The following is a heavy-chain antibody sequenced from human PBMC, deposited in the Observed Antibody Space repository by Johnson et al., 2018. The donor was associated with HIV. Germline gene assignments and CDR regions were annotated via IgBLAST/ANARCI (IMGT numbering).Heavy chain of an antibody. J-gene: IGHJ3*02. CDR3: ARGRLISMIVSAGAFDI. D-gene: IGHD3-22*01. V-gene: IGHV3-30*02. CDR2: IRYDGNSK. Sequence: QVQLLESGGGVVQPGGSLRLSFAASGFTFSSYGMHWVRQAPGKGLEWVAFIRYDGNSKYYTDSVKGRFTVSRDNSKNTLYLHMNSLRAEDTAVYYCARGRLISMIVSAGAFDIWGQGTMVTVSS. CDR1: GFTFSSYG.